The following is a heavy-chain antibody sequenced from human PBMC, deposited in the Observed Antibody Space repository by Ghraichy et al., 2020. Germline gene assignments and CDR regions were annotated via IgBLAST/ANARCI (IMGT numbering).Heavy chain of an antibody. CDR3: ARRVAVAGTWIWYLDL. J-gene: IGHJ2*01. D-gene: IGHD6-19*01. Sequence: GESLNISCATSGFTFSNYWMSWVRQAPGKGLEWVANIKPDVSERYYLDSVKGRFTISRDNANNSLYLQMHSLRAEETAVDYCARRVAVAGTWIWYLDLWGRGTLVSVSS. CDR1: GFTFSNYW. CDR2: IKPDVSER. V-gene: IGHV3-7*03.